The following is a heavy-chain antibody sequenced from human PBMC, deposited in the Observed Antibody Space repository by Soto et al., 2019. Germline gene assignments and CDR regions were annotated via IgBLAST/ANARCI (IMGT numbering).Heavy chain of an antibody. CDR3: AKDRCSGCSCYLFDY. J-gene: IGHJ4*02. CDR2: ISYDGSNK. V-gene: IGHV3-30*18. D-gene: IGHD2-15*01. CDR1: GFTFSSYG. Sequence: QVQLVESGGGVVQPGRSLRLSCAASGFTFSSYGMHWVRQAPGKGLEWVAVISYDGSNKYYADSVKGRFTISRDNSKNTLYLQMTSLRAADTAVYYCAKDRCSGCSCYLFDYWGPGTLVPVSS.